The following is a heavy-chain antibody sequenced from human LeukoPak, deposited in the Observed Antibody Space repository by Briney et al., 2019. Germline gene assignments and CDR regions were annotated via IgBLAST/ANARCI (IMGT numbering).Heavy chain of an antibody. CDR2: AEEGGET. J-gene: IGHJ4*02. CDR1: GFIFSIYD. CDR3: VFFYTGLKIPY. D-gene: IGHD3/OR15-3a*01. V-gene: IGHV3-13*01. Sequence: GGSLRLSCVASGFIFSIYDMHWVRQVPGKGLEWVAAAEEGGETYYPGSVEGRFTISRDNAKNTLYLQMDSLRAEDTAIYYCVFFYTGLKIPYWGQGALVTVSS.